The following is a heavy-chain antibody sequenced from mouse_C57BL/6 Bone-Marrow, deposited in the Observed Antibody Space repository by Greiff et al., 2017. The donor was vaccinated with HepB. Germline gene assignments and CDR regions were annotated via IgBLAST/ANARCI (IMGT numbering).Heavy chain of an antibody. J-gene: IGHJ3*01. V-gene: IGHV1-81*01. Sequence: VQGVESGAELARPGASVKLSCKASGYTFTSYGISWVKQRTGQGLEWIGEIYPRSGNTYYNEKFKGKATLTADKSSSTAYMELRSLTSEDSAVYFCAREVYYYFAYWGQVTLVTVSA. CDR1: GYTFTSYG. CDR3: AREVYYYFAY. D-gene: IGHD1-1*01. CDR2: IYPRSGNT.